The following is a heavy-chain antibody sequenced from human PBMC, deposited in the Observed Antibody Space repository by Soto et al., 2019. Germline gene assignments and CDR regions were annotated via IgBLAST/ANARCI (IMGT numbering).Heavy chain of an antibody. CDR2: VSAYNGNT. V-gene: IGHV1-18*01. CDR3: SRGGGSWHPHEDY. CDR1: GFTFTSYG. D-gene: IGHD2-15*01. Sequence: QVQLVQSGAEVKKPGASMKVSCKASGFTFTSYGISWVRQAPGQGLEWMGWVSAYNGNTHYAQKLQGRVTMTTGTTTTTAYMELRSLRSDDPAVYYCSRGGGSWHPHEDYWGQGTLVTVSS. J-gene: IGHJ4*02.